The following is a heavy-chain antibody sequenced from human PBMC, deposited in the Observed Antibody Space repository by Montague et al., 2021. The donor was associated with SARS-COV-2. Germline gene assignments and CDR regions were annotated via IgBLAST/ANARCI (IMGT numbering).Heavy chain of an antibody. CDR1: GLTFSSYS. CDR3: ARSPSYYYDSSGCFDY. CDR2: ISSSSSYI. V-gene: IGHV3-21*01. Sequence: SLRLSCAASGLTFSSYSMNWVRQAPGKGLEWVSSISSSSSYIYYADSVKGRFTISRDNAKNSLYLQMNSLRAEDTAVYYCARSPSYYYDSSGCFDYWGQGTLVTVSS. J-gene: IGHJ4*02. D-gene: IGHD3-22*01.